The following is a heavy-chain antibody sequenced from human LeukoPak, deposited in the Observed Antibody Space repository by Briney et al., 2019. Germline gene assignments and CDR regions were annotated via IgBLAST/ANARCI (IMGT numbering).Heavy chain of an antibody. CDR2: ISYDGSNK. D-gene: IGHD5-12*01. Sequence: PGRSLRLSCAASGFTFSSYAMLWVRQAPGKGLEWVAVISYDGSNKYYADSVKGRFTISRDNSKNTLYLQMNGLRAEDTAVYYCARDYSDYDLDYYFDYWGQGTLVTVSS. J-gene: IGHJ4*02. CDR1: GFTFSSYA. CDR3: ARDYSDYDLDYYFDY. V-gene: IGHV3-30-3*01.